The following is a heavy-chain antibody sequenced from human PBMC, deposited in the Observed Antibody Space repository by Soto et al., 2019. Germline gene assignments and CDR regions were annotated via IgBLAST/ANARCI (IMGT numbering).Heavy chain of an antibody. CDR3: ASHYGDYVAHLDY. CDR1: GYTFTSYA. V-gene: IGHV1-3*01. D-gene: IGHD4-17*01. Sequence: ASVKVSCKASGYTFTSYAMHWVRQAPGQRLEWMGWINAGNGNTKYSQKFQGRVTITRDTSASTAYKELSSLRSEDTAVYYCASHYGDYVAHLDYWGQGTLVTVSS. CDR2: INAGNGNT. J-gene: IGHJ4*02.